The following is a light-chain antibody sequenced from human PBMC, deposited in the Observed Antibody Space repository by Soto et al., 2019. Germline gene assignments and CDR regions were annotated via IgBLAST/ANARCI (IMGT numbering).Light chain of an antibody. CDR1: SSDVGGYNY. J-gene: IGLJ1*01. Sequence: QSALTHPPSASWSCGQSVTISCPGTSSDVGGYNYVSWYQQHPGKAPKLMINEVSERPSGVPDRFSGSKSGNTGSLTGSGLQADDEADYYCSSYSGTNYHYVFGTGTKVTVL. CDR2: EVS. CDR3: SSYSGTNYHYV. V-gene: IGLV2-8*01.